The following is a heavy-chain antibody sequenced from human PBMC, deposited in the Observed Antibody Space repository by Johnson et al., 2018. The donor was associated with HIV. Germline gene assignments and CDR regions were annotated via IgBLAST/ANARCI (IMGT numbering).Heavy chain of an antibody. CDR2: ISYDGSNK. CDR3: AKGIAARPPGDAFDI. J-gene: IGHJ3*02. Sequence: QVQLVESGGGVVQPGGSLRLSCAASGFTFSSYAMHWVRQAPGKGLEWVAVISYDGSNKYYADSVKGRFTISRDNAKKSLYVQMNSLRPEDTALYYCAKGIAARPPGDAFDIWGQGTMVTVSS. CDR1: GFTFSSYA. D-gene: IGHD6-6*01. V-gene: IGHV3-30-3*02.